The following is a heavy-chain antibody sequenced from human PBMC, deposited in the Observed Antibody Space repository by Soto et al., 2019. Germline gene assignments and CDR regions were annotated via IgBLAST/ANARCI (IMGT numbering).Heavy chain of an antibody. CDR1: GYTFTSYG. Sequence: ASVKVSCKASGYTFTSYGISWVRQAPGQGLEWMGWISAYNGNTNYAQKLQGRVTMTTDTSTSTAYMELRSLRSDDTAVYYCAREGVDTAMVSRQDYYYYMDVWGKGTTVTVSS. D-gene: IGHD5-18*01. CDR3: AREGVDTAMVSRQDYYYYMDV. CDR2: ISAYNGNT. J-gene: IGHJ6*03. V-gene: IGHV1-18*01.